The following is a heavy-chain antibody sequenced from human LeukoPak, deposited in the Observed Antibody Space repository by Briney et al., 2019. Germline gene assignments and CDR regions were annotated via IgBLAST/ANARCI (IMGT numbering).Heavy chain of an antibody. D-gene: IGHD6-13*01. CDR2: ISGSGDRR. CDR1: GFTFSSYA. Sequence: GGSLRLPCAASGFTFSSYAMSWVRQAPGKGLEWVSGISGSGDRRNYADSVKGRFTISRDISKNTLYLQMNSLRAEDTAVYYCAKGPKQLLVGSRGYYFYYWGQGTLVTVPS. CDR3: AKGPKQLLVGSRGYYFYY. V-gene: IGHV3-23*01. J-gene: IGHJ4*02.